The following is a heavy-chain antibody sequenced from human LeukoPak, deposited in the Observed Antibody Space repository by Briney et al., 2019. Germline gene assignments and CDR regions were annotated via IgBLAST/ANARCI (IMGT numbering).Heavy chain of an antibody. CDR1: GGTFSSYA. Sequence: ASVKVSCKASGGTFSSYAISWVRQAPGQGLEWMGWISAYNGNTNYAQKLQGRVTMTTDTSTSTAYMELRSLRSDDTAVYYCARTGRLRLGELSLYDYWGQGTLVTVSS. J-gene: IGHJ4*02. D-gene: IGHD3-16*02. V-gene: IGHV1-18*01. CDR3: ARTGRLRLGELSLYDY. CDR2: ISAYNGNT.